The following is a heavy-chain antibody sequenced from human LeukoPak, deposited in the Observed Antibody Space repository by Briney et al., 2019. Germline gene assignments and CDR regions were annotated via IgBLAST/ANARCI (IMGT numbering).Heavy chain of an antibody. CDR2: ISSSSSYI. D-gene: IGHD2-15*01. J-gene: IGHJ6*02. CDR1: GFTFSSYR. V-gene: IGHV3-21*01. CDR3: ARDMVVAATRNYGMDV. Sequence: PGGSLRLSCAASGFTFSSYRMNCVRQAPGKGLEWVSSISSSSSYIYYADSVKGRFTISRDNAKNSLYLQMNSLRAEDTAVYYCARDMVVAATRNYGMDVWGQGTTVTVSS.